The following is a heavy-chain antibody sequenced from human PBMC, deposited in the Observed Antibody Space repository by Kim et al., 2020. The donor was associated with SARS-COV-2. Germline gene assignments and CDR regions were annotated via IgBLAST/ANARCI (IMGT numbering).Heavy chain of an antibody. Sequence: ASVKVSCKASGYTFTSNHMNWVRQAPGQGLEWMGIINPSGGSTSYAQKFPGRVIISRDTSTSTAYMELSSLRAEDTAVYYCARDTTHIYFCCGGPSVDY. V-gene: IGHV1-46*01. J-gene: IGHJ4*01. D-gene: IGHD2-21*01. CDR3: ARDTTHIYFCCGGPSVDY. CDR2: INPSGGST. CDR1: GYTFTSNH.